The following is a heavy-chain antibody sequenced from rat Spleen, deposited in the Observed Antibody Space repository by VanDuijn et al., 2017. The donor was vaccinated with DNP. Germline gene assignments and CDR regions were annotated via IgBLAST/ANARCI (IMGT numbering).Heavy chain of an antibody. J-gene: IGHJ2*01. Sequence: EVQLQESGPGLVKPSQSLSLTCSVTGYSITSNYWGWIRQFPGNKMVYIGHISYSGGTHFNPSLKSRISITRDTSKNQFFLQLNSVTTEDTATYYCARWSTFFDYWGQGVMVTVSS. CDR3: ARWSTFFDY. D-gene: IGHD3-1*01. CDR1: GYSITSNY. V-gene: IGHV3-1*01. CDR2: ISYSGGT.